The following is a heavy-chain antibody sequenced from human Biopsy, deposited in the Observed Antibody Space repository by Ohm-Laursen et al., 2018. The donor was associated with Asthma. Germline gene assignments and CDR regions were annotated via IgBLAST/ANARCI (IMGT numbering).Heavy chain of an antibody. CDR3: ARCQVGYSSGWSLLLKKIYYSGMDV. Sequence: SVTASCKAPGGTLSNFAISWVRQAPGQGLEWLGGSMTVFGTTNYAQKFQGRVTITADESTSTAYMEVTSLRSEDTAIYYWARCQVGYSSGWSLLLKKIYYSGMDVWGQGTAVTVSS. V-gene: IGHV1-69*13. CDR2: SMTVFGTT. J-gene: IGHJ6*02. D-gene: IGHD6-19*01. CDR1: GGTLSNFA.